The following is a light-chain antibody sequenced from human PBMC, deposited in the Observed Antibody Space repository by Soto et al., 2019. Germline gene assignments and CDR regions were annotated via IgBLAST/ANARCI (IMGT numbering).Light chain of an antibody. Sequence: QSVLTQPPSTSGTPGQRFTISCSGSSSNIGSNYIYWYQHLPGTAPKLLIHTNNQRPSGVPDRFSGSKSGSSASLAISGLRSEDEAEYFCAAWDDSLSDVIFGGGTKLTVL. CDR3: AAWDDSLSDVI. CDR1: SSNIGSNY. J-gene: IGLJ2*01. CDR2: TNN. V-gene: IGLV1-47*01.